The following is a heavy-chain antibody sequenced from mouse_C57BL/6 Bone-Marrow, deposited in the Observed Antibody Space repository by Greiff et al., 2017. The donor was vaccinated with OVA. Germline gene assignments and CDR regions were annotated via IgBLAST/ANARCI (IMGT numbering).Heavy chain of an antibody. CDR3: TTINYGNYGFAY. V-gene: IGHV5-9-1*02. Sequence: EVMLVESGEGLVKPGGSLKLSCAASGFTFSSYAMSWVRQTPEKRLEWVAYISSGGDYIYYADTVKGRFTISRNNARNTLYLQMSSLKSEDTAMYYCTTINYGNYGFAYWGQGTLVTVSA. CDR1: GFTFSSYA. J-gene: IGHJ3*01. CDR2: ISSGGDYI. D-gene: IGHD2-1*01.